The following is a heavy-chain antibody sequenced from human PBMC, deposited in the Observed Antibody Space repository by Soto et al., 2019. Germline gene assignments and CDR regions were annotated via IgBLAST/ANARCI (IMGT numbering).Heavy chain of an antibody. CDR1: GYSFTSYW. CDR2: IYPGDSDT. J-gene: IGHJ5*02. V-gene: IGHV5-51*01. D-gene: IGHD2-2*01. Sequence: GESLKISCKGSGYSFTSYWIGWVRQMPGKGLEWMGIIYPGDSDTRYSPSFQGQVTISADKSISTAYLQWSSLKASDTAMYYCARLVVVPAASNWFDAWGQGTLVTVSS. CDR3: ARLVVVPAASNWFDA.